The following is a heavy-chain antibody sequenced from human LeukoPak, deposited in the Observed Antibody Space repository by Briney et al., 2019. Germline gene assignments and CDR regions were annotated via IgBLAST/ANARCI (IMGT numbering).Heavy chain of an antibody. CDR2: INPSGGST. J-gene: IGHJ4*02. CDR1: GYTFTSYY. D-gene: IGHD3-3*01. CDR3: ARDLGESAPFDY. Sequence: ASVKVSCKASGYTFTSYYMHWVRQAPGQGLEWMGIINPSGGSTNYAQKLQGRVTMTTDTSTSTAYMELRSLRSDDTAVYYCARDLGESAPFDYWGQGTLVTVSS. V-gene: IGHV1-46*01.